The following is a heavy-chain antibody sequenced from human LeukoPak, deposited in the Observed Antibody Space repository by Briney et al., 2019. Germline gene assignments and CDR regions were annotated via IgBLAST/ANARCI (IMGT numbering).Heavy chain of an antibody. CDR3: ASRKYGYCSSTSCAWEPANEDYFDY. CDR1: GFTFSSYW. Sequence: PGGSLRLSCAASGFTFSSYWMHWVRQAPGKGLVWVSRINSDGSSTSYADSVKGRLTISRDNAKNTLYLQMNSLRVEDTAVYYCASRKYGYCSSTSCAWEPANEDYFDYWGQGTLVTVSS. J-gene: IGHJ4*02. D-gene: IGHD2-2*01. V-gene: IGHV3-74*01. CDR2: INSDGSST.